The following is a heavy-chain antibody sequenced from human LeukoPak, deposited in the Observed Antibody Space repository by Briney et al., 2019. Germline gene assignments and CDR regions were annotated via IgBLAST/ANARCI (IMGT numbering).Heavy chain of an antibody. CDR3: AKDYSGSYTNFDY. V-gene: IGHV3-23*01. D-gene: IGHD1-26*01. CDR2: ISGST. J-gene: IGHJ4*02. Sequence: GGSLRLSCAASGFTFRSYAMSWVRQAPGEGLEWVSAISGSTYYADSVKGRFTISRDNPKNTLYLQMNSLSAEDTAVYYCAKDYSGSYTNFDYWGQGTLVTVSS. CDR1: GFTFRSYA.